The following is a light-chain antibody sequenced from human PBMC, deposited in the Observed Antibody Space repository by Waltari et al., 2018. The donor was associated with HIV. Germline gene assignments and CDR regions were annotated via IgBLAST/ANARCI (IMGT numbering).Light chain of an antibody. V-gene: IGKV3-20*01. J-gene: IGKJ1*01. CDR3: QQYGRSPWT. CDR1: QSVSNNY. CDR2: AAS. Sequence: EIVLTQSPGTLSLSPGERVTLSCRASQSVSNNYLAWYQQIPGQAPRLLIYAASHRATGIPDRFSGSASGTDFTLTISRLEPEDFAVYYCQQYGRSPWTFGRGTKVEIK.